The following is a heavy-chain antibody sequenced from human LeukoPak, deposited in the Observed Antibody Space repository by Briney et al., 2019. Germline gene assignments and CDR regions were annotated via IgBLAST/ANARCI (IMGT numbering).Heavy chain of an antibody. V-gene: IGHV1-18*01. J-gene: IGHJ4*02. CDR1: GYTFTSYG. Sequence: GASVKVSCKASGYTFTSYGISWMRQAPGQGLEWMGWISAYNGNTNYAQKLQGRVTVTTDTSTSTAYMELRSLRSDDTAVYYCARTSIAARPFFFDYWGQGTLVTVSS. CDR3: ARTSIAARPFFFDY. CDR2: ISAYNGNT. D-gene: IGHD6-6*01.